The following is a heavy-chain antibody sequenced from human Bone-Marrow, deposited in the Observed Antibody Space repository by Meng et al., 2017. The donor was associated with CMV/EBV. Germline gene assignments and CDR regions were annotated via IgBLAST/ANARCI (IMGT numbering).Heavy chain of an antibody. V-gene: IGHV4-34*01. J-gene: IGHJ4*02. D-gene: IGHD4-17*01. CDR1: GGSFSGYY. CDR2: INHSGST. Sequence: SETLSLTCAVYGGSFSGYYWSWIRQPPGKGLEWIGEINHSGSTNYNPSLKSRVTISVDTSKNRFSLKLSSVTAADTAVYYCARGVTTYYFDYWGQGTLVTVSS. CDR3: ARGVTTYYFDY.